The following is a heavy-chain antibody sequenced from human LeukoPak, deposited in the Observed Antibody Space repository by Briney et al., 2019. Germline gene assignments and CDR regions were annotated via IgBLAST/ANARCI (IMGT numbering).Heavy chain of an antibody. D-gene: IGHD3-9*01. CDR2: INHSGST. V-gene: IGHV4-34*01. Sequence: PSETLSLTCAVYGGSFSGYYWSWLRQPPGKGLEWIGEINHSGSTNYNPSLKSRVTISVDTSKNQFSLKLSSVTAADTAVYYCARGLGRYFDSLLPPGPKYYFDYWGQGTLVTVSS. CDR1: GGSFSGYY. CDR3: ARGLGRYFDSLLPPGPKYYFDY. J-gene: IGHJ4*02.